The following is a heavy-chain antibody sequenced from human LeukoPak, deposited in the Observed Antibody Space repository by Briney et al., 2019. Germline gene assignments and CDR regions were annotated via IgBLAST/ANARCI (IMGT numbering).Heavy chain of an antibody. CDR1: GDSISDFY. V-gene: IGHV4-38-2*02. J-gene: IGHJ4*02. D-gene: IGHD3-22*01. Sequence: SETLSLICTVSGDSISDFYWGWIRQPPGKGLEWIGSLFHSGSTYYNPSLKSRVTMSVDTSKNQFSLKLSSVTAADTAVYYCARDLTDYYELDFWGQGTLVTVSS. CDR2: LFHSGST. CDR3: ARDLTDYYELDF.